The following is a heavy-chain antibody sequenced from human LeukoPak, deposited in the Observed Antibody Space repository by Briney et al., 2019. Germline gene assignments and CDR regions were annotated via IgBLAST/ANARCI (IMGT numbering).Heavy chain of an antibody. Sequence: GGSLRLSCVDSGFTFSSHWMSWVRQAPGKGLEWVANINQGEGEKYYVDSVKGRFTISRDNAKMSLFLQMNSLRAEDTAVYYCARGRFIAGTTAYYFDYWGQGTLVTVSS. CDR2: INQGEGEK. CDR1: GFTFSSHW. D-gene: IGHD1-26*01. CDR3: ARGRFIAGTTAYYFDY. V-gene: IGHV3-7*03. J-gene: IGHJ4*02.